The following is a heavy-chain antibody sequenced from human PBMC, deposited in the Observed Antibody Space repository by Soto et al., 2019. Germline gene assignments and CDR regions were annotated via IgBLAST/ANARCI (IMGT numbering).Heavy chain of an antibody. CDR2: ISSSSSYI. D-gene: IGHD2-2*01. CDR1: GFTFSSYS. J-gene: IGHJ4*02. Sequence: GGSLRLSCAASGFTFSSYSMNWVRQAPGKGLEWVSSISSSSSYIYYADSVKGRFTISRDNAKNSLYLQMNSLRAEDTAVYYCARVVPAAMPVGPFDYWGQGTLVTVSS. V-gene: IGHV3-21*01. CDR3: ARVVPAAMPVGPFDY.